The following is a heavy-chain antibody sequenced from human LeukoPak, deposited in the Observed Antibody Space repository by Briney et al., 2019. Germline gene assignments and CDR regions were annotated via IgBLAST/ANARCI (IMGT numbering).Heavy chain of an antibody. CDR1: GGSISSYY. D-gene: IGHD3-10*01. CDR3: AGYGSAYGMDV. V-gene: IGHV4-59*08. Sequence: SETLSLTCTVSGGSISSYYWSWIRQPPRKGLEWIGYIYYSGSTNYNPSLKSRVTISVDTSKNQFSLKLSSVTAADTAVYYCAGYGSAYGMDVWGQGTTVTVSS. J-gene: IGHJ6*02. CDR2: IYYSGST.